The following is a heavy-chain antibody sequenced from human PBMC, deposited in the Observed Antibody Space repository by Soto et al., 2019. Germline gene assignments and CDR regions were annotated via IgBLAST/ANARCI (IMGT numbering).Heavy chain of an antibody. CDR1: GFTFSSYA. CDR2: ISGSGGST. CDR3: ATIPGVDYYYYYGMDV. J-gene: IGHJ6*02. D-gene: IGHD2-2*01. V-gene: IGHV3-23*01. Sequence: EVQLLESRGGLVQPGGSLRLTCAASGFTFSSYAMSWVRQAPGKGLEWVSAISGSGGSTYYADSVKGRFTISRDNSKNTLYLQMNSLRAEDTAVYYCATIPGVDYYYYYGMDVCGQGTTVTVSS.